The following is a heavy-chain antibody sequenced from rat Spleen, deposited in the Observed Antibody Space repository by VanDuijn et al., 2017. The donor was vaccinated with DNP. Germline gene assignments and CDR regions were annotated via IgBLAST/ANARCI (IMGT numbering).Heavy chain of an antibody. CDR2: IWAGGST. Sequence: QVQLEESGPGLMQPSETLSLTCTVSGFSLTSNGVGWVRQPLGKGLVLVGTIWAGGSTNYNSAVQSRLSISRDTSKSQVFLKMNSLQPEDTGTYYCARHLDNWALYWGQGVMVTVSS. J-gene: IGHJ2*01. V-gene: IGHV2-72*01. CDR3: ARHLDNWALY. CDR1: GFSLTSNG. D-gene: IGHD5-1*01.